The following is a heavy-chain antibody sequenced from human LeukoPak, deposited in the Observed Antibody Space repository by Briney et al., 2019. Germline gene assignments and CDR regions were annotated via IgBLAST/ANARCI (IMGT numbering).Heavy chain of an antibody. Sequence: ASVKVSCKASGYTFTGYLIHWVRQAPGQGLEWMGWINPNSGATYYAQKFQGRVTMARDSSISTAHVELSRLKSGDTAVYYCARGRSNTSWFGWFDPWGQGTRVTVSS. CDR3: ARGRSNTSWFGWFDP. V-gene: IGHV1-2*02. D-gene: IGHD3-10*01. CDR1: GYTFTGYL. J-gene: IGHJ5*02. CDR2: INPNSGAT.